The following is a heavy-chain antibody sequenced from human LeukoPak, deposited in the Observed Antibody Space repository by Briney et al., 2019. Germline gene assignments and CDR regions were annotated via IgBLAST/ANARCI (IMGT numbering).Heavy chain of an antibody. CDR1: GGSISSYY. Sequence: SETLSLTCTVSGGSISSYYWSWIRQPPGKGLEWVGYIYYSGSTNYNPSLKSRVTISVDTSKNQFSLKLGSVTAADTAVYYCARAGGYCSSTSCYANENNWFDPWGQGTLVTVSS. V-gene: IGHV4-59*01. CDR2: IYYSGST. D-gene: IGHD2-2*01. J-gene: IGHJ5*02. CDR3: ARAGGYCSSTSCYANENNWFDP.